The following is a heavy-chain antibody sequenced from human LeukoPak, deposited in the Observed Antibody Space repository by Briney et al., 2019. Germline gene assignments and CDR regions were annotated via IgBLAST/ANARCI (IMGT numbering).Heavy chain of an antibody. CDR1: GFTVSGNY. V-gene: IGHV3-66*02. Sequence: GGSLRLSCAASGFTVSGNYMSWVRQAPGKGLEWVSVIYSSDNTYYIDSVKGRFTISRENSKNTLYLQMNSLRAEDTAVYYCAGRRVLDASFDYWGQGTLVTVSS. D-gene: IGHD3-16*01. CDR2: IYSSDNT. CDR3: AGRRVLDASFDY. J-gene: IGHJ4*02.